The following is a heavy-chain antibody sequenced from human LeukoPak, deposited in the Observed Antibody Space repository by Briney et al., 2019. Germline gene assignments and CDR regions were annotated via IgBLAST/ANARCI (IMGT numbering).Heavy chain of an antibody. Sequence: PSETLSLTCTVSGGSISTYYWSWIRQPPGKGLEWIGNIYYSGSTNYNPSLKSRVTISVDTSKNQFSLNLSSVIAADTAVYYCARLNAAVAGGYYYYNMDVWGQGTTVTVSS. J-gene: IGHJ6*02. D-gene: IGHD6-19*01. V-gene: IGHV4-59*08. CDR3: ARLNAAVAGGYYYYNMDV. CDR1: GGSISTYY. CDR2: IYYSGST.